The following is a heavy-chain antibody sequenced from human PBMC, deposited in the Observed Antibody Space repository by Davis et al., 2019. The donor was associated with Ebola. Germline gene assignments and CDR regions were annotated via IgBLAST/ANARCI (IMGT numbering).Heavy chain of an antibody. CDR2: ISSSSSTI. CDR3: AKDAPYYDFWSGSITPFDY. Sequence: GESLNTSCAASGFIFSSYSMNWVRQAPGKGLEWVSYISSSSSTIYYADSVKGRFTISRDNAKNSLYLQMNSLRAEDTAVYYCAKDAPYYDFWSGSITPFDYWGQGTLVTVSS. V-gene: IGHV3-48*04. CDR1: GFIFSSYS. J-gene: IGHJ4*02. D-gene: IGHD3-3*01.